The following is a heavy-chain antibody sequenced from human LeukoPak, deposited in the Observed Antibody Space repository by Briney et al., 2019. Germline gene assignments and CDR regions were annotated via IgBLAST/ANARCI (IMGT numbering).Heavy chain of an antibody. D-gene: IGHD4-4*01. CDR1: GFTFSSYA. V-gene: IGHV3-23*01. J-gene: IGHJ4*02. CDR2: ISGSGGRT. Sequence: PGGSLRLSCAASGFTFSSYAMSWVRQAPGKGLEWVSAISGSGGRTFYADSVKGRFTISRDNSKNTLYLQMNSLRAEDTAVYYCAKSLSSNAYYFDYWGQGTLVTVSS. CDR3: AKSLSSNAYYFDY.